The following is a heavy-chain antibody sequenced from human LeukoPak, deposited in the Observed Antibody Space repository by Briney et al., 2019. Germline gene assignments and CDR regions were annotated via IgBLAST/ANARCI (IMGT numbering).Heavy chain of an antibody. CDR2: IYHSGST. CDR1: GASISSAGYY. Sequence: PSQTLSLTCTVSGASISSAGYYWSWLRQHPGQGLEWIGYIYHSGSTYYNPSLKRRVIISLDTSKNQFSLKVRSVTAADTAAYYCARGREWEPKVFDYWGQGTLVTVSS. D-gene: IGHD1-26*01. CDR3: ARGREWEPKVFDY. J-gene: IGHJ4*02. V-gene: IGHV4-31*03.